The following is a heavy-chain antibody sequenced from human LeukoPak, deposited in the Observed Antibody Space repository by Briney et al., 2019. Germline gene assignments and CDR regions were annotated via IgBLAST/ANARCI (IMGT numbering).Heavy chain of an antibody. Sequence: PSETLSLTCSVSGGSISSSYWSWVRQPAGKGLEWMGRISSSGSTNYNPSLESRITMSVDMSNNQFSLKLTSMTAADTAVYYCARSGYSGSFCFDSWGRESWSPSPQ. CDR2: ISSSGST. CDR1: GGSISSSY. J-gene: IGHJ4*02. V-gene: IGHV4-4*07. CDR3: ARSGYSGSFCFDS. D-gene: IGHD3-10*01.